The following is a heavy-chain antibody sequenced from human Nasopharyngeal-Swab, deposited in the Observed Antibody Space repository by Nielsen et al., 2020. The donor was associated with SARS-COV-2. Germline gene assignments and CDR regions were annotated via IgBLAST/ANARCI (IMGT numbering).Heavy chain of an antibody. CDR2: INPSGGST. D-gene: IGHD5-24*01. Sequence: WVRQAPGQGLEWMGIINPSGGSTSYAQKFQGRVTMTRDTSMSTVYMELSSLRSEDTAVYYCARAFRDGYNYGYWGQGTLVTVSS. CDR3: ARAFRDGYNYGY. J-gene: IGHJ4*02. V-gene: IGHV1-46*01.